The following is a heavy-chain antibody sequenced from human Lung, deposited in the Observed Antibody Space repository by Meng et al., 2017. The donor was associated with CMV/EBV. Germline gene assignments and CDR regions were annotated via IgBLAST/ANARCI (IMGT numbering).Heavy chain of an antibody. D-gene: IGHD6-6*01. CDR2: IRHSGDIT. CDR1: GGSLSGYY. CDR3: ARQYSCSYYSDY. V-gene: IGHV4-34*01. Sequence: SETLSLXCGIYGGSLSGYYWSWIRQTPGKGLEWNGKIRHSGDITNYNPSLKSRVTISIDTSKKQFSLKLSAVTAADTAVYYCARQYSCSYYSDYWGQGTLVTVSS. J-gene: IGHJ4*02.